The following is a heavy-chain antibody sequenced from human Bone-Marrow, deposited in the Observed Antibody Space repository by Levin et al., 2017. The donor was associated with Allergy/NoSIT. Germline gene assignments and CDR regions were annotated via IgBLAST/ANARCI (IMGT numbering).Heavy chain of an antibody. J-gene: IGHJ6*02. D-gene: IGHD5-18*01. V-gene: IGHV3-11*01. CDR2: ISSSGSTI. CDR3: ARRRGYSYGYYYYYGMDV. Sequence: GGSLRLSCAASGFTFSDYYMSWIRQAPGKGLEWVSYISSSGSTIYYADSVKGRFTISRDNAKNSLYLQMNSLRAEDTAVYYCARRRGYSYGYYYYYGMDVWGQGTTVTVSS. CDR1: GFTFSDYY.